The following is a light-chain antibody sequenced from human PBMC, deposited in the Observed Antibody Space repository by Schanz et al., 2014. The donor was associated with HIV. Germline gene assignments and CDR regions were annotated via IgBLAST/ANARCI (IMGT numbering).Light chain of an antibody. J-gene: IGKJ2*01. Sequence: IQLTQSPSSLSASVGDRVTITCRASQGISSSLNWYQQKPGKAPKLLIYAASTLQSGVPSRFSGSGSGTDFTLTISSLQPEDFATYYCQQLNSFPYTFGQGTMLEI. V-gene: IGKV1-9*01. CDR3: QQLNSFPYT. CDR1: QGISSS. CDR2: AAS.